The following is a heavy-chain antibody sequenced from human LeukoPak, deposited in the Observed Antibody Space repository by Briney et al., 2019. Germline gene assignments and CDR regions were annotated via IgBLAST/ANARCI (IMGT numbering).Heavy chain of an antibody. CDR3: ASSGWYVDY. V-gene: IGHV4-34*01. D-gene: IGHD6-19*01. Sequence: SETLSLTCAVYGGSFSGYYWSWIRQPPGKGLEWIGEINHSGSTNYNPSLKSRVTISVDTSKNQFSLELSSVTAADTAVYYCASSGWYVDYWGQGTLVTVS. J-gene: IGHJ4*02. CDR1: GGSFSGYY. CDR2: INHSGST.